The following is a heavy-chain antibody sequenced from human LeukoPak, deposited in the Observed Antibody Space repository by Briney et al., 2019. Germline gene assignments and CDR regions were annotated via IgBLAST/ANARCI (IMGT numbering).Heavy chain of an antibody. CDR3: VRDLMAMGATTAYLHQ. CDR1: GFTFSDYS. D-gene: IGHD1-26*01. V-gene: IGHV3-21*01. J-gene: IGHJ1*01. CDR2: ISRSSRHL. Sequence: VGSLRLSCAASGFTFSDYSMNWVRQAPGKGLEWVSSISRSSRHLYYGGSVKGRFSISRDDAKNSLHLQMNSLRAEDTAVYYCVRDLMAMGATTAYLHQWGQGTLVTVSS.